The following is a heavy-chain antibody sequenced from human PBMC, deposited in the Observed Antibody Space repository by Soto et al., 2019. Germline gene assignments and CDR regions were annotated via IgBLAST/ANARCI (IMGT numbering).Heavy chain of an antibody. D-gene: IGHD2-2*01. J-gene: IGHJ6*02. Sequence: ESGGGVVQPGRSLRLSCAASGFTFSNYAMHWVRQAPGKGLDWVAVVSFDGSNSYYADSVKGRFTISRDNSKNTLFLQMNSLRPEDTAVYFCSSPIVPAIQNHPYYYYGLEVWGQGTTVTVSS. CDR2: VSFDGSNS. V-gene: IGHV3-30-3*01. CDR3: SSPIVPAIQNHPYYYYGLEV. CDR1: GFTFSNYA.